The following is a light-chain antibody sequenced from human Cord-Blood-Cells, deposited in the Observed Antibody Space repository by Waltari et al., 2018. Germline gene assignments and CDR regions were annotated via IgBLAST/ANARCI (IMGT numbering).Light chain of an antibody. J-gene: IGKJ1*01. CDR1: QSVSSN. V-gene: IGKV3-15*01. Sequence: EIVMTQSPATLSVSPGERATLSCRASQSVSSNLASYQQKPGQAPRLLIYGASTRATGIPARFSGSGSGTEFTLTISRLQSEDFAVYYCQQYNNWPRTFGQGTKVEIK. CDR2: GAS. CDR3: QQYNNWPRT.